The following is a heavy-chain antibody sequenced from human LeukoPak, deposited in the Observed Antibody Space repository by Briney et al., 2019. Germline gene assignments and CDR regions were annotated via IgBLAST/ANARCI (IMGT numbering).Heavy chain of an antibody. Sequence: PGGSLRLSCAASGFTFSSYSMNWVRQAPGKGLEWVSSISSSSSYIYYADSVKGRFTISRDNAKNSLYLQMNSLRAEDTAVYYCARDLGYYGDYVPSDYWGQGTLVTVSS. J-gene: IGHJ4*02. V-gene: IGHV3-21*01. CDR3: ARDLGYYGDYVPSDY. CDR1: GFTFSSYS. D-gene: IGHD4-17*01. CDR2: ISSSSSYI.